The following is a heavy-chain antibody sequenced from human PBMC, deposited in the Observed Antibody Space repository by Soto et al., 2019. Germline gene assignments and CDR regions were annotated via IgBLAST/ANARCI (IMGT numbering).Heavy chain of an antibody. Sequence: QVQLVQSGAEVKKPGSSVKVSCRAPGGTFSNYAISWVRQAPGQGLEWMGGIVPAFGTPNYAQNLQGRITITADDSTTTVYMDLSSLRSEDTAVYYCARGATIFGVAAYSYYEMEVWGQGTTVTVSS. CDR2: IVPAFGTP. D-gene: IGHD3-3*01. J-gene: IGHJ6*02. CDR1: GGTFSNYA. V-gene: IGHV1-69*01. CDR3: ARGATIFGVAAYSYYEMEV.